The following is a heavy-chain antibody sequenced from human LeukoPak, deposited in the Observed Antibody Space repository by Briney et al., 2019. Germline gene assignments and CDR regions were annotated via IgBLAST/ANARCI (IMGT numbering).Heavy chain of an antibody. Sequence: SGGSLRLSCAASGFTFSSYAMSWVRQAPGKGLEWVSVISGSDGSTYYADSVKGRFTISRDNSKKMLYLQMNSLRAEDTAVYYCAKVSTSMVDDAFDIWGQGTMVTVSS. CDR2: ISGSDGST. CDR1: GFTFSSYA. J-gene: IGHJ3*02. D-gene: IGHD5-18*01. CDR3: AKVSTSMVDDAFDI. V-gene: IGHV3-23*01.